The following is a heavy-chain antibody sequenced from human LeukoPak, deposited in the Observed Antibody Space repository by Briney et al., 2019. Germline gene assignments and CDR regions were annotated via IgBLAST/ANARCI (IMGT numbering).Heavy chain of an antibody. CDR3: ARGIGAAGF. CDR2: IYQSGST. V-gene: IGHV4-4*02. D-gene: IGHD2-15*01. J-gene: IGHJ4*02. Sequence: SETLSLTCAVSGGSIGSRNWWSWVRQPPGKGLQWIGEIYQSGSTIYNPSLRSRVTMSVDRSKDQLSLKLSSVTAADTAVYYCARGIGAAGFWGQGTLVTVSS. CDR1: GGSIGSRNW.